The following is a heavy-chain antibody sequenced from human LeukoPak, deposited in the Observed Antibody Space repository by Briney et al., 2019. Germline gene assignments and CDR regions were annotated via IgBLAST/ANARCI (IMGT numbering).Heavy chain of an antibody. V-gene: IGHV1-2*04. Sequence: GASVKVSCKASGYTFTGYYMHWVRQAPGQGLEWMGWINPNSGGTNYAQKFQGWVTMTRDTSISTAYMELSRLRSDDTAVYYCARGRSDILTGYPGDFDHWGQGTLVTVSS. D-gene: IGHD3-9*01. CDR2: INPNSGGT. CDR3: ARGRSDILTGYPGDFDH. J-gene: IGHJ4*02. CDR1: GYTFTGYY.